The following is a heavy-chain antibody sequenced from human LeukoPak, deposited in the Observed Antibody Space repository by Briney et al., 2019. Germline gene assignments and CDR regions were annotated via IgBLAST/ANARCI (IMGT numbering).Heavy chain of an antibody. J-gene: IGHJ4*02. D-gene: IGHD3-22*01. V-gene: IGHV1-2*02. CDR1: GYTFTGYY. CDR2: INPNSGGT. CDR3: ARDFFEDYYDSNHY. Sequence: GASVKVSCKASGYTFTGYYMHWVRQAPGQGLEWMGWINPNSGGTNYAQKFQGRVTMTRDTSISTAYMELSRLRSDDTAVYYCARDFFEDYYDSNHYWGQGTLVTVSS.